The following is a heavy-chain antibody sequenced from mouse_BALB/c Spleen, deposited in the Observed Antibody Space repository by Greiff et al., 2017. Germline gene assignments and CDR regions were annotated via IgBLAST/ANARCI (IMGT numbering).Heavy chain of an antibody. CDR2: ISSGGGST. J-gene: IGHJ2*01. D-gene: IGHD2-4*01. V-gene: IGHV5-12-1*01. Sequence: EVKLMESGGGLVKPGGSLKLSCAASGFAFSSYDMSWVRQTPEKRLECVAYISSGGGSTYYPDTVKGRFTISRDNAKNTLYLQMSSLKSEDTAMYYCARDDYARFDYWGQGTTLTVAS. CDR1: GFAFSSYD. CDR3: ARDDYARFDY.